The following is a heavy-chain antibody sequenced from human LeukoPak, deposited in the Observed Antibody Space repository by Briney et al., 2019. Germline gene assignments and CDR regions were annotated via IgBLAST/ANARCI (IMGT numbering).Heavy chain of an antibody. CDR2: IIPIFGTA. Sequence: SVKVSCKASGGTFSSYAISWVRQAPGQGLEWMGGIIPIFGTANYAQKFQGRVTITADESTSAAYMELSSLRSEDTAVYYCARTITIFGVVTPYYMDVWGKGTTVTVSS. D-gene: IGHD3-3*01. J-gene: IGHJ6*03. V-gene: IGHV1-69*13. CDR1: GGTFSSYA. CDR3: ARTITIFGVVTPYYMDV.